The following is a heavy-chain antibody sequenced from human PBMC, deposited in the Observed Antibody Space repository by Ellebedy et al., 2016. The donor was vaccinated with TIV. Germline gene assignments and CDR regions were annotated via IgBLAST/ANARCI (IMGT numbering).Heavy chain of an antibody. D-gene: IGHD5-18*01. CDR1: GGTFSSYA. J-gene: IGHJ1*01. CDR3: ASTIQLWFPLIAEYFQH. CDR2: IIPIFGTA. V-gene: IGHV1-69*13. Sequence: SVKVSCXASGGTFSSYAISWVRQAPGQGLEWMGGIIPIFGTANYAQKFQGRVTITADESTSTAYMELSSLRSEDTAVYYCASTIQLWFPLIAEYFQHWGQGTLVTVSS.